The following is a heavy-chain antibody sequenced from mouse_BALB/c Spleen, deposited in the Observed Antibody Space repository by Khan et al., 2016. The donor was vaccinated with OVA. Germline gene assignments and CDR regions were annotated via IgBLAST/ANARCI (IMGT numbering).Heavy chain of an antibody. Sequence: EVELVESGGDLVKPGGSLKLSCAASGFTFSSYSMSWVRQTPDKRLEWVATISSGGDYTYYPDNVKRRFTISRDNAKNTLYLQMNSLKSEDTAMYYCASHLTVSFAYWGQGTLVTVSA. CDR1: GFTFSSYS. J-gene: IGHJ3*01. D-gene: IGHD4-1*01. CDR3: ASHLTVSFAY. CDR2: ISSGGDYT. V-gene: IGHV5-6*01.